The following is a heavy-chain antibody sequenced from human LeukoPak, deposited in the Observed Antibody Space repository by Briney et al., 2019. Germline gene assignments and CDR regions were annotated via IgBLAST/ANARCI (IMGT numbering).Heavy chain of an antibody. CDR1: GYTFTGYY. J-gene: IGHJ3*02. Sequence: ASVKVSCKASGYTFTGYYMHWVRQAPGQGLEWMGWINPNSGGTNYAQKFQGRVTMTRDTSISTAYMELSRLRSDDTAVYYCARDIVRSMVRGVIILYAFDIWGQGTMVTVSS. V-gene: IGHV1-2*02. CDR3: ARDIVRSMVRGVIILYAFDI. CDR2: INPNSGGT. D-gene: IGHD3-10*01.